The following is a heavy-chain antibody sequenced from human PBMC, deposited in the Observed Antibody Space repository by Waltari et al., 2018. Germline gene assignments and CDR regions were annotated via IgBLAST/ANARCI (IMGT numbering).Heavy chain of an antibody. CDR3: ARQSGWGY. D-gene: IGHD3-3*01. J-gene: IGHJ4*02. Sequence: EVQLVESGGVVVQPGGSLRLSCAASGFTFDDYPMHWVRQAPGKGLEWVANIKEDGSEKYYVDSVKGRFTISRDNARNSVYLQMNSLRVEDTAVYYCARQSGWGYWGQGTLVTVSS. CDR2: IKEDGSEK. V-gene: IGHV3-7*01. CDR1: GFTFDDYP.